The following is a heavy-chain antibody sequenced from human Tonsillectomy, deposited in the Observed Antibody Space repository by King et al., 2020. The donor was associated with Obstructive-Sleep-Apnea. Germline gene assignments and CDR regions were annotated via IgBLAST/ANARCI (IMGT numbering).Heavy chain of an antibody. V-gene: IGHV1-69*10. CDR3: ARDLCEWGGSCSHVDY. D-gene: IGHD2-15*01. Sequence: QLVQSGAEVKKPGSSVKVSCKASGGTFSSYAISWVRQAPGQGLEWMGGIIPMLEIANHAQKFQGRVTITADKSTSTAYMELSSLRSEDTAVYYCARDLCEWGGSCSHVDYWGQGTLVTVSS. CDR2: IIPMLEIA. J-gene: IGHJ4*02. CDR1: GGTFSSYA.